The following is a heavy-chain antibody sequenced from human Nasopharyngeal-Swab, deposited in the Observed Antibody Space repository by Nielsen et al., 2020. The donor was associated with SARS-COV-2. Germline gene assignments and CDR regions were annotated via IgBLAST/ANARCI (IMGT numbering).Heavy chain of an antibody. CDR1: GFPFRNYY. CDR2: IKQGGSEQ. CDR3: VKHQGSSSDQ. J-gene: IGHJ4*02. V-gene: IGHV3-7*02. Sequence: GESLKISCAASGFPFRNYYMTWVRQPPGKGLEWVANIKQGGSEQFYVDSVKGRFTISRDDAKNSVYLQMNSLRVEDTAVYYCVKHQGSSSDQWGQGTLVTVSS.